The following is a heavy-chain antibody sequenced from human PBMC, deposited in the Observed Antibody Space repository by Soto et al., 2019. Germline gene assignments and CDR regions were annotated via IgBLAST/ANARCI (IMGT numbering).Heavy chain of an antibody. CDR3: AKGLVGYVFGVQDYFFGMDV. CDR2: ISYDGVNK. V-gene: IGHV3-30*18. J-gene: IGHJ6*02. Sequence: QVQVVESGGGVVQPGRSLRLSCGASGFNFSTYGMHWVRQAPGKGLEWVAVISYDGVNKYSAGSVRGRFTISRDNSKNTLYLQMNSLRAEDTAVNYCAKGLVGYVFGVQDYFFGMDVWGQGTTVTVSS. D-gene: IGHD1-26*01. CDR1: GFNFSTYG.